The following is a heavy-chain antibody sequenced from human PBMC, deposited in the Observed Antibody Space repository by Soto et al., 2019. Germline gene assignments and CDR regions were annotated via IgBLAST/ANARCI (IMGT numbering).Heavy chain of an antibody. CDR2: INSDGSST. Sequence: EVQLVESGGGLVQPGGSLRLSCAASGFTFSSYWMHWVRQAPGKGLVWLTRINSDGSSTNYADSVKGRFTISRDNAKNTPYLQMNSLRAEDTAVYYCERDLGGPHDYWGQGTLVTVSS. CDR3: ERDLGGPHDY. J-gene: IGHJ4*02. V-gene: IGHV3-74*01. D-gene: IGHD1-26*01. CDR1: GFTFSSYW.